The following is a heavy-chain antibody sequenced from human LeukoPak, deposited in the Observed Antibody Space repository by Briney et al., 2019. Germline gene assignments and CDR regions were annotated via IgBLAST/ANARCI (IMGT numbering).Heavy chain of an antibody. CDR3: ARGPSGVFYSHNYYYYMDV. CDR2: IKQDGSEK. V-gene: IGHV3-7*01. Sequence: GGSLRLSCAASGFTFSSYWMNWVRQAPGKGLEWVANIKQDGSEKDYVDSVKGRFTISRDNAKNSLYLQMSSLRAEDTAVYYCARGPSGVFYSHNYYYYMDVWGKGTTVTISS. CDR1: GFTFSSYW. J-gene: IGHJ6*03. D-gene: IGHD3-10*01.